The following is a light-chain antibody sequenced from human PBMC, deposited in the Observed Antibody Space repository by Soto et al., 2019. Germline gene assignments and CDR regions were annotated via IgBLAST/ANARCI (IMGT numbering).Light chain of an antibody. CDR2: DAS. Sequence: EIVLTQSPATLSLSPGERATLSCGASQSINNNYLAWYQQKPGLAPRLLIYDASTRAAGIPDRFSGRGSGTDFTLTISRLEPEDFAVYYCQQFDNLITFGGGTKVEIK. CDR3: QQFDNLIT. V-gene: IGKV3D-20*01. J-gene: IGKJ4*01. CDR1: QSINNNY.